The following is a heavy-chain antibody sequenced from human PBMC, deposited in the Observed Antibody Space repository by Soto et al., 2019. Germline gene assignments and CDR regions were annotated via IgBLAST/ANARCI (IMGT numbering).Heavy chain of an antibody. CDR2: IIPIFGTA. Sequence: GASVKVSCKASGGTFSSYAISWVRQAPGQGLEWMGGIIPIFGTANYAQKFQGRVTITADESTSTAYMELSSLRSEDTAVYYCARVGYCSSTSCYGELDYWGQGTLVTVSS. CDR3: ARVGYCSSTSCYGELDY. V-gene: IGHV1-69*13. D-gene: IGHD2-2*01. CDR1: GGTFSSYA. J-gene: IGHJ4*02.